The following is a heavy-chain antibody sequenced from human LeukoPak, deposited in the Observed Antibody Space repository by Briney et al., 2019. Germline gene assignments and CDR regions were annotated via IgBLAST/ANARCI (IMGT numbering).Heavy chain of an antibody. CDR3: ARAYSGSWYGNY. J-gene: IGHJ4*02. Sequence: GGSLRLSCAASGFTFSSYSMNWVRQAPGKGLEWVSSISSSSSYIYYADSVKGRFTISRDNAKNSLYLQMNSLRAEDTAVYYCARAYSGSWYGNYWGQGTLVTVSS. V-gene: IGHV3-21*01. CDR2: ISSSSSYI. D-gene: IGHD6-13*01. CDR1: GFTFSSYS.